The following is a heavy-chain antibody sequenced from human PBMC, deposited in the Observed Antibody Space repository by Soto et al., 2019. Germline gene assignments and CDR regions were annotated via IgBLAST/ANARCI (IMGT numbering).Heavy chain of an antibody. CDR2: IDVGSANA. Sequence: GASVKVSCKTSGFTFSSSAVHWVRQARGHRLQWIGWIDVGSANANYAQMLQERVTISRDMSTSTAYMELSSLRPEDTAVYYCARDNHIVVVTHIPFGFDPWGQGTLVTVSS. CDR1: GFTFSSSA. V-gene: IGHV1-58*01. D-gene: IGHD2-21*02. CDR3: ARDNHIVVVTHIPFGFDP. J-gene: IGHJ5*02.